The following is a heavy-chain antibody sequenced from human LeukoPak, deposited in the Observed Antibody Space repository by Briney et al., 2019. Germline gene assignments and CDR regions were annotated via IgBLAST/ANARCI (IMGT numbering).Heavy chain of an antibody. Sequence: GASVKVSCKASGYTFTSYDINWVRQATGQGLKWMGWMNPNSGNTGYAQKFQGRVTMTRNTSISTAYMELSSLRSEDTAVYYCARGDTMVRGVIREPFDYWGQGTLVTVSS. CDR2: MNPNSGNT. J-gene: IGHJ4*02. V-gene: IGHV1-8*01. CDR3: ARGDTMVRGVIREPFDY. CDR1: GYTFTSYD. D-gene: IGHD3-10*01.